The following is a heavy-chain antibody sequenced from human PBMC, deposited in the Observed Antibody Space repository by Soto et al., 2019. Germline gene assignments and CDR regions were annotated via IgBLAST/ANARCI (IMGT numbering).Heavy chain of an antibody. V-gene: IGHV3-30*18. D-gene: IGHD4-17*01. Sequence: SLRLSCAASGFTFSSYGMHWVRQAPGKGLEWVAVISYDGSNKYYADSVKGRFTISRDNSKNTLYLQMNSLRAEDTAVYYCAKDLYGGNSGAFDIWGQGTMVTVSS. CDR1: GFTFSSYG. J-gene: IGHJ3*02. CDR3: AKDLYGGNSGAFDI. CDR2: ISYDGSNK.